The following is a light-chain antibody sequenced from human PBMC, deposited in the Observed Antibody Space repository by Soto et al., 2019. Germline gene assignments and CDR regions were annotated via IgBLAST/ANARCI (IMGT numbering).Light chain of an antibody. CDR1: QSGLYSPNNKNY. J-gene: IGKJ1*01. V-gene: IGKV4-1*01. CDR2: WAS. CDR3: QQYHSAPQS. Sequence: DIVMTQSPDALAVSLGERATINCKSSQSGLYSPNNKNYLAWYQQQPGQPPKLLIYWASTRESGVPDRFSGSGSGTDFTLTISSLQAEDVAFYYCQQYHSAPQSFGQGTKVEIK.